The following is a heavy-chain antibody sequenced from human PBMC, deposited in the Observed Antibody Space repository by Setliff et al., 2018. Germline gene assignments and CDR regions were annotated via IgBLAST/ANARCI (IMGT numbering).Heavy chain of an antibody. CDR2: TIPMFGTT. J-gene: IGHJ4*02. D-gene: IGHD1-26*01. CDR3: ARGQTVGPNSGKDY. V-gene: IGHV1-69*05. Sequence: SVKVSCKASGGTFSSYGISWVRQAPGQGLEWMGGTIPMFGTTSYARQFQGRVTFTSDTSANTAFMELSSLRSEDSSMYYCARGQTVGPNSGKDYWGQGTLVTVSS. CDR1: GGTFSSYG.